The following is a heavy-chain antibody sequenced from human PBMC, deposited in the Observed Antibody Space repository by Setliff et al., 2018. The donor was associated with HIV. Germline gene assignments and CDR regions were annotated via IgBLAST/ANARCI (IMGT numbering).Heavy chain of an antibody. Sequence: GESLKISCQTAGYRFNDYWIGRVRQMPGQGLEWMGNIYPGESATEYNPSFEGQVTNSADNSISTASLEWSSLKASDSTRYSYCMDVWGQGTTVTVSS. J-gene: IGHJ6*02. CDR1: GYRFNDYW. V-gene: IGHV5-51*01. CDR3: CMDV. CDR2: IYPGESAT.